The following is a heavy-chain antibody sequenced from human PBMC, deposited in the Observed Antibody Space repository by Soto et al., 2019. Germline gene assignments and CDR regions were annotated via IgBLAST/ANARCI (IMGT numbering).Heavy chain of an antibody. CDR1: GFTFSSYW. V-gene: IGHV3-74*01. D-gene: IGHD2-2*01. J-gene: IGHJ3*02. Sequence: GGSLSLSCAASGFTFSSYWMHWVRQAPGKGLVWVSRINSDGSSTSYADSVKGRFTISRDNAKNTLYLQMNSLRAEDTAVYYCARGDLGYCSSTSCYDAFDIWGQGTMVTVSS. CDR2: INSDGSST. CDR3: ARGDLGYCSSTSCYDAFDI.